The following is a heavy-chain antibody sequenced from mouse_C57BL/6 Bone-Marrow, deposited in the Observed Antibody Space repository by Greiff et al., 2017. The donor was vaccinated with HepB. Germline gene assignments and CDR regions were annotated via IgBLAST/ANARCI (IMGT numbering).Heavy chain of an antibody. CDR3: AREGYYYGSFDY. V-gene: IGHV1-64*01. CDR1: GYTFTSYW. D-gene: IGHD1-1*01. CDR2: IHPNSGST. Sequence: VQLQQPGAELVKPGASVKLSCKASGYTFTSYWMHWVKQRPGQGLEWIGMIHPNSGSTNYNEKFKSKATLTVDKSTSTAYMQLSSLTSEDSAVYYCAREGYYYGSFDYWGQGTTLTVSS. J-gene: IGHJ2*01.